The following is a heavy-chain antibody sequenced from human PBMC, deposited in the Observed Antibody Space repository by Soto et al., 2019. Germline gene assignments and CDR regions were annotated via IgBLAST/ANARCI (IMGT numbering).Heavy chain of an antibody. CDR1: GFTFTDFY. CDR3: AGWGGHDYNY. CDR2: IRPDGSET. V-gene: IGHV3-7*03. J-gene: IGHJ4*02. Sequence: EVQLVQSGGGLVQPGGSLRLSCVGSGFTFTDFYMNWVRQAPGKGLEWVANIRPDGSETIYVESVKGLVTTSRDNAKNSLFLQMNSLRADDTAVYYCAGWGGHDYNYWGQGILVTVSS. D-gene: IGHD4-4*01.